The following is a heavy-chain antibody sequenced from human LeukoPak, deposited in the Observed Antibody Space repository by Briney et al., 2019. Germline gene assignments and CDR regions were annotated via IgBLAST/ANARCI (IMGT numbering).Heavy chain of an antibody. Sequence: GGSLRLSCAASGFTFSSYTMSWVRQAPGKGLEWVSAVSGSGGSTYYADSVKGRFTISRDNSKNTLYLQMNSLRAEDTAVYYCAKSGEFDPWYFDLWGRGTLVTVSS. J-gene: IGHJ2*01. D-gene: IGHD1-26*01. CDR2: VSGSGGST. V-gene: IGHV3-23*01. CDR3: AKSGEFDPWYFDL. CDR1: GFTFSSYT.